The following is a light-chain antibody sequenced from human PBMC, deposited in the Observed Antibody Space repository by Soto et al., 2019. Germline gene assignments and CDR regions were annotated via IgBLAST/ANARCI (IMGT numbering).Light chain of an antibody. CDR2: DDN. Sequence: QSAMTQPPSVSAAPGQKVTISCSGSSSNIGGNSVSWYQQLPGTAPKLLIYDDNKRPSGIPDRFSGSKSGTSATLGITGFQTGDEADYYGGSWDSSLRAYVFGTGTKLTVL. CDR3: GSWDSSLRAYV. V-gene: IGLV1-51*01. J-gene: IGLJ1*01. CDR1: SSNIGGNS.